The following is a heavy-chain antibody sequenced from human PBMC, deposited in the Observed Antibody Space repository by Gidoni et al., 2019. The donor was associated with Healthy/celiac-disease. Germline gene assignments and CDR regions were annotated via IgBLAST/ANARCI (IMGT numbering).Heavy chain of an antibody. J-gene: IGHJ4*02. CDR2: ISSSSSYI. Sequence: EVQLVESGGGLVKPGGSLRLSCAASGFPFSSYSMNWVRQAPGKGLEWVSSISSSSSYIYYADSVKGRFTISRDNAKNSLYLQMNSLRAEDTAVYYCARGYSGWGYFDYWGQGTLVTVSS. CDR1: GFPFSSYS. CDR3: ARGYSGWGYFDY. V-gene: IGHV3-21*01. D-gene: IGHD2-15*01.